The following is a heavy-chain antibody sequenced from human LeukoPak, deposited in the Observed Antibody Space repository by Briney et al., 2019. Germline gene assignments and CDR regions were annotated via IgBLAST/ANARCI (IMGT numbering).Heavy chain of an antibody. CDR1: GFSFSSYA. V-gene: IGHV3-23*01. J-gene: IGHJ3*02. D-gene: IGHD3-16*01. CDR2: ISASGGRT. Sequence: PEGSLRLSCAASGFSFSSYAMSWVRQAPGNGLEWVSGISASGGRTYYEDSVKGRFTISRDNSKTMIYLQMNSLRAEDTAVYYCAKGKVKHDGAFDIWGLGTMVIVS. CDR3: AKGKVKHDGAFDI.